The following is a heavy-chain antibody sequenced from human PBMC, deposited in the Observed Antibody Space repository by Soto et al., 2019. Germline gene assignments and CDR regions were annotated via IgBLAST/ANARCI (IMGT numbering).Heavy chain of an antibody. CDR3: ATRAKEGSGSLNWFDP. D-gene: IGHD3-10*01. Sequence: ASVKVSCKVSGYTLTELSMHWVRQAPGKGLEWMGGFDPEDGETIYAQKFQGRVTMTEDTSTDTAYMELSSLRSEDTAVYYCATRAKEGSGSLNWFDPWGQGTLVTVS. CDR2: FDPEDGET. CDR1: GYTLTELS. J-gene: IGHJ5*02. V-gene: IGHV1-24*01.